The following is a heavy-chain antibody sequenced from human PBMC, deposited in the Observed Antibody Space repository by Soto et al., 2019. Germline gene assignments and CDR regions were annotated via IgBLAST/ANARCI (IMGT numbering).Heavy chain of an antibody. CDR3: AGCGSGSCYY. V-gene: IGHV1-18*04. CDR2: ISPYNGNT. J-gene: IGHJ4*02. Sequence: QVQLVESGAEVKKPGASVKVSCKASGDTFTTYGISWVRQAPGQGLEWMGTISPYNGNTNSAPKLQGRVTLTTDTSTNTAFMELKSLTSDDTAVYYCAGCGSGSCYYWGQGTLVTVSS. D-gene: IGHD2-15*01. CDR1: GDTFTTYG.